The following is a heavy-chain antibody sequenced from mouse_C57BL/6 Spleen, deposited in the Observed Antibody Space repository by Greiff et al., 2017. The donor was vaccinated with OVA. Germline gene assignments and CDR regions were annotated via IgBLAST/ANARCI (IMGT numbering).Heavy chain of an antibody. J-gene: IGHJ4*01. CDR1: GYTFTDYN. CDR2: INPNNGGT. D-gene: IGHD3-2*02. CDR3: ARGPSSGYDYYAMDY. Sequence: VQLQQSGPELVKPGASVKIPCKASGYTFTDYNMDWVKQSHGQSLEWIGDINPNNGGTIYNQKFKGKATLTVDKSSSTAYMELRSLTAEDTAVYYCARGPSSGYDYYAMDYWGQGTSVTVSS. V-gene: IGHV1-18*01.